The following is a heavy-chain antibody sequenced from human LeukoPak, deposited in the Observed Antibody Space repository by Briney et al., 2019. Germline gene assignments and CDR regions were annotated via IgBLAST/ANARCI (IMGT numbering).Heavy chain of an antibody. V-gene: IGHV3-7*01. J-gene: IGHJ3*02. CDR2: MNLDGSGI. CDR3: ARDPYHGALDI. D-gene: IGHD1-14*01. Sequence: GGSLRLSCAASGFTFSGSWMSWVRQAPGKGLEWVADMNLDGSGIQYVDSVKGRFTISRDNARNSLYLTMDSLRAEDTAVYYCARDPYHGALDIWGQGTMVTVSS. CDR1: GFTFSGSW.